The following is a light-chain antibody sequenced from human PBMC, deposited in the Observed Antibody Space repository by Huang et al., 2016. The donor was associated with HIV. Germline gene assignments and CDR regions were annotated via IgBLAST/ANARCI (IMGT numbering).Light chain of an antibody. V-gene: IGKV4-1*01. CDR2: WAA. CDR3: QQYYSIPPT. Sequence: DIVMTQSPESLAVSLGERATINCKSSRNVLYTSNNKNYLGWYQQKAGHPPKLLIYWAATRESGVPDRFSGSGSGTDFTLTISSLQAEDVAVYYCQQYYSIPPTFGQGTKVEIK. CDR1: RNVLYTSNNKNY. J-gene: IGKJ1*01.